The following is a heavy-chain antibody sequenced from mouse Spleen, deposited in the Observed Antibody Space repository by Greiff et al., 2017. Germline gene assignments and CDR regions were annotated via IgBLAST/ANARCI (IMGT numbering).Heavy chain of an antibody. Sequence: EVKLVESGGGLVKPGGSLKLSCAASGFTFSDYYMYWVRQTPEKRLEWVATISDGGSYTYYPDSVKGRFTISRDNAKNNLYLQMSSLKSEDTAMYYCAREHYGSSYWFAYWGQGTLVTVSA. CDR1: GFTFSDYY. V-gene: IGHV5-4*02. CDR3: AREHYGSSYWFAY. D-gene: IGHD1-1*01. J-gene: IGHJ3*01. CDR2: ISDGGSYT.